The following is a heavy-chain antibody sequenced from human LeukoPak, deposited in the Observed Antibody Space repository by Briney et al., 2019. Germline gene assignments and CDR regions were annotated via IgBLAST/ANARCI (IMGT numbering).Heavy chain of an antibody. V-gene: IGHV3-33*08. J-gene: IGHJ4*02. CDR1: GFTFSSYW. Sequence: GGSLRLSCAASGFTFSSYWRSGVRQAPGKGLAWVAVIWYDGSNKYYADSVKGRFTISRDNSKNTLYLQMNSLRAKDTAVYYCAREEYSSSFLDYWGQGTLVTVSS. CDR2: IWYDGSNK. D-gene: IGHD6-6*01. CDR3: AREEYSSSFLDY.